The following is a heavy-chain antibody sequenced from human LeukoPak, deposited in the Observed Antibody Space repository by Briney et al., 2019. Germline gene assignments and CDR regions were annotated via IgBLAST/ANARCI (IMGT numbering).Heavy chain of an antibody. V-gene: IGHV3-53*01. CDR1: GFTVSSNY. CDR2: IYSGGST. CDR3: AKATMSFVGADFDY. Sequence: GGSLRLSCAASGFTVSSNYMSWVRQAPGKGLEWVSVIYSGGSTYYADSVKGRFTISRDNSKNTLYLQMNSLRAEDTAVYYRAKATMSFVGADFDYWGQGTLVTVSS. D-gene: IGHD1-26*01. J-gene: IGHJ4*02.